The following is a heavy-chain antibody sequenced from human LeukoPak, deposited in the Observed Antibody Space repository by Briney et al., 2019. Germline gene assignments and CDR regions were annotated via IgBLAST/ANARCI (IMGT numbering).Heavy chain of an antibody. V-gene: IGHV1-18*01. D-gene: IGHD3-9*01. Sequence: ASVKVSCKASGYTFSRYGISWVRQAPGQGLEWMGWISAHNGNTNYALKFQGRVAMTTDTSTSTAYMELRSLRSDDTAVYYCARQSMTGNERGDDAFDIWGQGTMVTVSS. CDR1: GYTFSRYG. J-gene: IGHJ3*02. CDR2: ISAHNGNT. CDR3: ARQSMTGNERGDDAFDI.